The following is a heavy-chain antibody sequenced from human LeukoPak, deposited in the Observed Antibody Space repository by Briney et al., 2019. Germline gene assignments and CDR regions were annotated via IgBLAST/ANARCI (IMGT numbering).Heavy chain of an antibody. CDR3: ARDDGFLEWLLSMGGAFDI. D-gene: IGHD3-3*01. CDR1: GFTFSSYA. Sequence: GGSLRHSCAASGFTFSSYAMHWVRQAPGKGLEWVAVISYDGSNKYYADSVKGRFTISRDNSKNTLYLQMNSLRAEDTAVYYCARDDGFLEWLLSMGGAFDIWGQGTMVTVSS. J-gene: IGHJ3*02. CDR2: ISYDGSNK. V-gene: IGHV3-30-3*01.